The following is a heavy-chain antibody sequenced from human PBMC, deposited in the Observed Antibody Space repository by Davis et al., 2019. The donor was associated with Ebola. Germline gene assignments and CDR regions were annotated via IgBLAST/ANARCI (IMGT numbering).Heavy chain of an antibody. CDR2: IYYSGST. J-gene: IGHJ4*02. D-gene: IGHD6-13*01. Sequence: PSETLSLTCTVSGGSISSYYWSWIRQPPGKGLEWIGYIYYSGSTNYNPSLKSRVTISVDKSKNQFSLKLSSVTAADTAVYYCASGVAAAGITFDYWGQGTLVTVSS. CDR1: GGSISSYY. V-gene: IGHV4-59*12. CDR3: ASGVAAAGITFDY.